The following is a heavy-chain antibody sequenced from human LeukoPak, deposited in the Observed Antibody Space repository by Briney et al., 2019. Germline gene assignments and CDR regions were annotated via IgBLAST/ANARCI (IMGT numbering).Heavy chain of an antibody. Sequence: GGSLRLSCAASGFTFSSFWIHCVRQVPGKGLVWVARINPESTTISYADSVKGRFTISRDNARNTLYLQVNSLRVEDTAIYYCVKDHTGEQDKWGQGTLVTVSS. CDR3: VKDHTGEQDK. V-gene: IGHV3-74*01. CDR2: INPESTTI. J-gene: IGHJ4*02. D-gene: IGHD1-1*01. CDR1: GFTFSSFW.